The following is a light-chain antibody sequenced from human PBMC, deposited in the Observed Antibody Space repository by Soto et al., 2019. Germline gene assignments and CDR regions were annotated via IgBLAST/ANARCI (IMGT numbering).Light chain of an antibody. CDR2: AAS. Sequence: IQLTQSPSSFSASVGDRVTIPFRASQDISTRLAWYQQKPGKAPKLLIYAASSLQSGVPSRFSGSGSGTDFTLTISSLQPEDFATYYCQHYNSYSEAFGQGTKVDI. CDR1: QDISTR. J-gene: IGKJ1*01. CDR3: QHYNSYSEA. V-gene: IGKV1D-16*01.